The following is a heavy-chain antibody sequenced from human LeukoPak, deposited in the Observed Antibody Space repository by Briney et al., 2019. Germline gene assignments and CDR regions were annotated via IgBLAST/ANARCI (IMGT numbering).Heavy chain of an antibody. CDR3: AKNLYYYDSSGHLFDY. CDR2: ISGSAATI. J-gene: IGHJ4*02. V-gene: IGHV3-23*01. CDR1: GFTFSNYG. Sequence: GGSLRLSCAASGFTFSNYGMTWVRQAPGKGLEWVSSISGSAATISYADSVKGRFTISRDNSKNTLSLQMNSLRAEDTAVYYCAKNLYYYDSSGHLFDYWGQGTLVTVSS. D-gene: IGHD3-22*01.